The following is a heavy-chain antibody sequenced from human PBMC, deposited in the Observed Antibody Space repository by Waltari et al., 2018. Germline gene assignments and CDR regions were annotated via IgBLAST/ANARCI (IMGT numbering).Heavy chain of an antibody. CDR3: ARVVYYGSGSYFLRPWTGFDY. D-gene: IGHD3-10*01. J-gene: IGHJ4*02. CDR2: IIPILGIA. CDR1: GGTFSSYA. V-gene: IGHV1-69*10. Sequence: QVQLVQSGAEVKKPGSSVKVSCKASGGTFSSYAISWVRQAPGQGLEWMGGIIPILGIANYSQKFQGRVTITADKSTSTAYMELSSLRSEDTAVYYCARVVYYGSGSYFLRPWTGFDYWGQGTLVTVSS.